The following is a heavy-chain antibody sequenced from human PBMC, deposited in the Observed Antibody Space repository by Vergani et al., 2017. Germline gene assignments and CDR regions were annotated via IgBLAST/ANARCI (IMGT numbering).Heavy chain of an antibody. CDR2: IYYDGSKK. V-gene: IGHV3-33*01. J-gene: IGHJ6*03. Sequence: QVQLVESGGGVVQPGRSLRLSCTSSGFTFSTYAMHWVRQAPGKGLEWVAIIYYDGSKKYYADSVKGRFTISRDNSRNTLDLLMSSLRAEDTAIYYCVRKGSYCSSTTCRNPSYVYYYHMDVWGEGTTVTVSS. CDR1: GFTFSTYA. D-gene: IGHD2/OR15-2a*01. CDR3: VRKGSYCSSTTCRNPSYVYYYHMDV.